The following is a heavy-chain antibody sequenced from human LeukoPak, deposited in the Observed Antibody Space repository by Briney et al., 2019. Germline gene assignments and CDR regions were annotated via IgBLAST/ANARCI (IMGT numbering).Heavy chain of an antibody. Sequence: GGSLRLSCAASGFTFSHYAMIWVRQAPGKGLEWVSAISGSGGSTYYADSVKGRFTISRDNSKNTLYLQMNSLRAEDTAVYYCARDNSDYDSSFFDYWGQGTLVTVSS. D-gene: IGHD3-22*01. CDR1: GFTFSHYA. CDR2: ISGSGGST. J-gene: IGHJ4*02. V-gene: IGHV3-23*01. CDR3: ARDNSDYDSSFFDY.